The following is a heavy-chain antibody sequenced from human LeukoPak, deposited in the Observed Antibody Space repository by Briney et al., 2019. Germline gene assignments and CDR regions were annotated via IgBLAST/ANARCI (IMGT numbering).Heavy chain of an antibody. CDR2: IYYSGST. Sequence: SETLSLTCTVSGGSISSYHWTWIRQPPGKGLEWIGYIYYSGSTNYNPSLKSRVTISVDKSKNQFSLKLSSVTAADTAVYYCARMSPRYYYGSGGLPGSDYWGQGTLVTVSS. CDR3: ARMSPRYYYGSGGLPGSDY. CDR1: GGSISSYH. D-gene: IGHD3-10*01. J-gene: IGHJ4*02. V-gene: IGHV4-59*12.